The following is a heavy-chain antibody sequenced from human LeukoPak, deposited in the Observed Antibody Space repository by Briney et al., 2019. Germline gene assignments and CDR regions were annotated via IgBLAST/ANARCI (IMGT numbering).Heavy chain of an antibody. CDR1: GFSFSSYA. Sequence: PGGSLRLSCAASGFSFSSYAMSWVRQAPGKGLEWVSAISGSGGSTYYADSVKGRFTISRDNYKNTLYLQIHSLSAEDTAVYYCAKDGGGYDSSGDYHKTTYYFDYWGQGTLVTVSS. V-gene: IGHV3-23*01. CDR3: AKDGGGYDSSGDYHKTTYYFDY. CDR2: ISGSGGST. D-gene: IGHD3-22*01. J-gene: IGHJ4*02.